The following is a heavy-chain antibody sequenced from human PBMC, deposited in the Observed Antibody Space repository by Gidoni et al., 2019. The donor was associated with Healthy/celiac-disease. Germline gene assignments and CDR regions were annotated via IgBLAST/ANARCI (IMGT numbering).Heavy chain of an antibody. D-gene: IGHD4-17*01. CDR1: GCSISSYY. CDR3: ASIDYGGNPWTYYFDY. CDR2: IYYSGST. J-gene: IGHJ4*02. V-gene: IGHV4-59*01. Sequence: QVQLQESGPGLVKPSETLSLTCTFSGCSISSYYWSWIQQPPGKGLEWIGYIYYSGSTNYNPSLKSRVTISVDTYKKQCSLKLSSVTAADTAVYYCASIDYGGNPWTYYFDYWGQGTLVNVSS.